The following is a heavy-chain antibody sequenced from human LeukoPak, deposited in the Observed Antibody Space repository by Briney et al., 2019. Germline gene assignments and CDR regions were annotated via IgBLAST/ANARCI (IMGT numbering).Heavy chain of an antibody. J-gene: IGHJ4*02. CDR1: GFTFSSYA. Sequence: GGSLRLSCAASGFTFSSYAMHWIRQAPGKGLEWVAVISYDGSNNYYADSVKGRFTISRDNSKNTLYLQMNSLRAEDTAVYYCARDSGYHFDYWGQGTPVTVSS. D-gene: IGHD3-22*01. CDR2: ISYDGSNN. CDR3: ARDSGYHFDY. V-gene: IGHV3-30-3*01.